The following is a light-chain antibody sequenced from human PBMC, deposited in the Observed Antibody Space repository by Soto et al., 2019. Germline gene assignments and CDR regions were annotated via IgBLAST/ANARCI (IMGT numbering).Light chain of an antibody. J-gene: IGKJ1*01. CDR3: QQYNTWPRT. CDR1: QTIMTY. Sequence: DIQMTQSPSSLSASVGDGVAITCRASQTIMTYLNWYQLKPGKPPRLLIYAASSLQSGVPSRFSARGSGTDFTLTISNLQSEDFAVYYCQQYNTWPRTFGQGTKVDIK. V-gene: IGKV1-39*01. CDR2: AAS.